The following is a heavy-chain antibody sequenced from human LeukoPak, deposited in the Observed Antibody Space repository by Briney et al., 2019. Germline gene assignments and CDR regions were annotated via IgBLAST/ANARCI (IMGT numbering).Heavy chain of an antibody. D-gene: IGHD6-13*01. CDR1: GGTFSSYA. CDR3: ARGKERVVWQQRYYYYGMDV. V-gene: IGHV1-69*06. J-gene: IGHJ6*04. CDR2: IIPIFGTA. Sequence: SVKVSCKASGGTFSSYAISWVRQAPGQGLEWMGGIIPIFGTANYAQKFQGRVTVTADKSTSTAYMELSSLRSEDTAVYYCARGKERVVWQQRYYYYGMDVWGKGTTVTVSS.